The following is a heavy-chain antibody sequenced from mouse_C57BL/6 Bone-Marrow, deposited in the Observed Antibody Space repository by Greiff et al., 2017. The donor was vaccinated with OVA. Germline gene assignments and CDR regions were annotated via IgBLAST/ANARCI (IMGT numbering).Heavy chain of an antibody. V-gene: IGHV2-4*01. CDR1: GFSLTSYG. CDR3: AINAKLRGFAY. Sequence: VKLMESGPGLVQPSQSLSITCTVSGFSLTSYGVHWVRQPPGKGLEWLGVIWSGGSTDYNAAFISRLSISKDNSKSQVFFKMNSLQPDDTAMYYCAINAKLRGFAYWGQGTLVTVSA. D-gene: IGHD1-1*01. J-gene: IGHJ3*01. CDR2: IWSGGST.